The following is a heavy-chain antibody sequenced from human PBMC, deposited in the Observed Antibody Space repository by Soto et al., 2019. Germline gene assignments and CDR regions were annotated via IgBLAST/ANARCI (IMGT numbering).Heavy chain of an antibody. CDR2: IKSKTDGLTT. Sequence: GGSLRLSCAASGFTFSNALMSWVRQAPGKGLEWVGRIKSKTDGLTTDYAAPVKGRFTISRDDSKNTLYLQMNSLKTEDTAVYYCTTGPTIFGVVIDPSGLGTLVTVSS. V-gene: IGHV3-15*01. J-gene: IGHJ5*02. CDR3: TTGPTIFGVVIDP. CDR1: GFTFSNAL. D-gene: IGHD3-3*01.